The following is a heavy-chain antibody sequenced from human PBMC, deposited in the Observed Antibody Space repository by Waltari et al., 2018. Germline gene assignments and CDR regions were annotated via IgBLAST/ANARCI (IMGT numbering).Heavy chain of an antibody. Sequence: QVQLQESGPGLVKPSETLSLTCTVSGYSISSGYYWGWIRQPPGKGLEWIGSIYHSGRTYYNPALKSRVTISVDTSKNQFSLKLSSVTAADTAVYYCARVASGLRFLEWLPSPYYMDVWGKGTTVTVSS. CDR1: GYSISSGYY. CDR3: ARVASGLRFLEWLPSPYYMDV. CDR2: IYHSGRT. J-gene: IGHJ6*03. V-gene: IGHV4-38-2*02. D-gene: IGHD3-3*01.